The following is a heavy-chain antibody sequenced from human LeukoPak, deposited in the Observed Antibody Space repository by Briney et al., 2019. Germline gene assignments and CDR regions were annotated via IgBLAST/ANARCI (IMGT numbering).Heavy chain of an antibody. CDR1: GYTFTSYG. D-gene: IGHD3-10*01. V-gene: IGHV1-18*01. Sequence: ASVKVSCKASGYTFTSYGISWVRPAPGQGLEWMGWISPNNGNTKYAKKVQGRVSMTTDTSTNTAYMELRSLRSDDTAVYYCARERHYYESGSYHDKKYYFDFWGLGTLVTVSS. CDR2: ISPNNGNT. CDR3: ARERHYYESGSYHDKKYYFDF. J-gene: IGHJ4*02.